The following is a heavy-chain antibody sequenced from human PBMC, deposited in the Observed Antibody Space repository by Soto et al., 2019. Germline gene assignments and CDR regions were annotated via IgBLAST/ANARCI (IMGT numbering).Heavy chain of an antibody. D-gene: IGHD6-19*01. CDR2: ISYDGSNK. Sequence: QVQLVESGGGVVQPGRSLRLSCAASGFTFSSYAMHWVRQAPGKGLEWVAVISYDGSNKYYADSVKGRFTISRDNSKNTLYLQMNSLRAEDTAVYYCARDYRAPSGGWYYFDYWGQGTLVTVSS. CDR3: ARDYRAPSGGWYYFDY. V-gene: IGHV3-30-3*01. J-gene: IGHJ4*02. CDR1: GFTFSSYA.